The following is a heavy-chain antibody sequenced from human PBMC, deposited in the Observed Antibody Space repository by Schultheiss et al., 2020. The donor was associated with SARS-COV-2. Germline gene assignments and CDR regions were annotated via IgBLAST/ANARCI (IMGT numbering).Heavy chain of an antibody. V-gene: IGHV3-21*01. Sequence: GESLKISCAASGFTFSSYSMNWVRQAPGKGLEWVSSISSSSSYIYYADSVKGRFTISRDNAKNSLYLQMNSLRAEDTAVYYCARDWDYSAAAGPYYYYGMDVWGQGTTVTVSS. CDR3: ARDWDYSAAAGPYYYYGMDV. D-gene: IGHD6-13*01. CDR2: ISSSSSYI. CDR1: GFTFSSYS. J-gene: IGHJ6*02.